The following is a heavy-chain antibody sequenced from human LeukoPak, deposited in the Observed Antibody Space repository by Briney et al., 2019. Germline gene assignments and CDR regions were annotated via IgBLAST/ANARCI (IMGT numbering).Heavy chain of an antibody. D-gene: IGHD3/OR15-3a*01. J-gene: IGHJ4*02. Sequence: GGSLRLSCAASGFTFSSYWMHWVRQAPGKGLEWVSGISWNSGSIGYADSVKGRFTISRDNAKNSLYLQMNSLRAEDTALYYCAKGDWLGYWGQRTLVTVSS. V-gene: IGHV3-9*01. CDR3: AKGDWLGY. CDR2: ISWNSGSI. CDR1: GFTFSSYW.